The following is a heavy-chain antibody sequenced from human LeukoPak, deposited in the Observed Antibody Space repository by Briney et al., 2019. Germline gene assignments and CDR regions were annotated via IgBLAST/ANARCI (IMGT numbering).Heavy chain of an antibody. V-gene: IGHV3-48*01. J-gene: IGHJ6*02. Sequence: QSGGSLRLSCAASGFTFSSYSMNWVRQAPGKGLEWVSYISSSSSTIYYADSVKGRFTISRGNAKNSLYLQMNSLRAEDTAVYYCARGEIVATIYYYYGMDVWGQGTTVTVSS. CDR1: GFTFSSYS. CDR3: ARGEIVATIYYYYGMDV. CDR2: ISSSSSTI. D-gene: IGHD5-12*01.